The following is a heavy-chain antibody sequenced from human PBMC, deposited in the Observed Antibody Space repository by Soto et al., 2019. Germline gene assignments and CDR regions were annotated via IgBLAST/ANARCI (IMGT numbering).Heavy chain of an antibody. CDR2: ISGSGGST. V-gene: IGHV3-23*01. CDR1: GFTFSSYA. CDR3: AKYRSDYDWSWVAFPWFDP. Sequence: PGGSLRLSCAASGFTFSSYAMSWVRQAPGKGLEWVSAISGSGGSTYYADSVKGRFTISRDNSKNTLYLQMNSLRAEDTAVYYCAKYRSDYDWSWVAFPWFDPWGQGTLVTVSS. D-gene: IGHD5-12*01. J-gene: IGHJ5*02.